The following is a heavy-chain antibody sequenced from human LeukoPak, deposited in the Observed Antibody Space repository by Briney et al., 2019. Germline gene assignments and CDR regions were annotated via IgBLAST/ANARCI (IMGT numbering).Heavy chain of an antibody. Sequence: PGGSLRLSCAGSGFTFSTSSMNWVRQAPGKGLEWVSFISSSSSTIYYADSVEGRFTISRDNAKNSLYLQMNSLRAEDTAVYYCARVAYASSSLRFFDFWGQGTLVTVSS. J-gene: IGHJ4*02. CDR1: GFTFSTSS. D-gene: IGHD6-6*01. CDR2: ISSSSSTI. V-gene: IGHV3-48*01. CDR3: ARVAYASSSLRFFDF.